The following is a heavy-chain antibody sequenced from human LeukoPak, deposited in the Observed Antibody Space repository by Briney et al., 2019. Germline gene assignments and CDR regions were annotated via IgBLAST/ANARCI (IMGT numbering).Heavy chain of an antibody. CDR3: ARDWKTNSFDY. Sequence: GGSLRLSCAASEFTFTTYGMHWVRQAPGKGLEWVAFIYYDGSNIYYADYVKGRFTISRDISRNTLYLQMDSLRAEDTAIYYCARDWKTNSFDYWGQGTLATVSS. D-gene: IGHD1-1*01. J-gene: IGHJ4*02. V-gene: IGHV3-33*01. CDR2: IYYDGSNI. CDR1: EFTFTTYG.